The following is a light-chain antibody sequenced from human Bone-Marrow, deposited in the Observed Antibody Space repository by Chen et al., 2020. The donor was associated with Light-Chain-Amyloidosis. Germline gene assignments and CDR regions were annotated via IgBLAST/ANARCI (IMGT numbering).Light chain of an antibody. Sequence: DVVMTQSPLSLPVTLGQPASISCRSTQSLVNIDGNTYLSWFQQRPGQSPRRLIYKVSNRDVGVPDRFGGSGSGTDFTLKISRGEAEDVGVYDCMQGTHWPLTFGGGTNVEIK. V-gene: IGKV2-30*01. CDR3: MQGTHWPLT. J-gene: IGKJ4*01. CDR1: QSLVNIDGNTY. CDR2: KVS.